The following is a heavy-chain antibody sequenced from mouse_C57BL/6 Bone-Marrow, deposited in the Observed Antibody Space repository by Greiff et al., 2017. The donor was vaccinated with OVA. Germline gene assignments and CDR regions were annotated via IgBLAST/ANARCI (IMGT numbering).Heavy chain of an antibody. Sequence: QVHVKQSGAELARPGASVKLSCKASGYTFTSYGISWVKQRTGQGLEWIGEIYPRSGNTYYNEKFKGKATLTADKSSSTAYMELRSLTSEDSAVYFCARSYYGSSYPFDYWGQGTTLTVSS. CDR1: GYTFTSYG. J-gene: IGHJ2*01. D-gene: IGHD1-1*01. CDR2: IYPRSGNT. CDR3: ARSYYGSSYPFDY. V-gene: IGHV1-81*01.